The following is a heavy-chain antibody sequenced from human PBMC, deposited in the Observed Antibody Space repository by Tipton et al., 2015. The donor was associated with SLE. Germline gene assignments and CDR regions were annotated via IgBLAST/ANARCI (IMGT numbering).Heavy chain of an antibody. V-gene: IGHV4-39*07. CDR2: LHYSGRS. Sequence: TLSLTCSVSGDSITSGSYYWVWIRQPPGKGLEWIGRLHYSGRSYYNPSLKSRVTISLDTSRTQLSLKLTSVTAADTAVYYCARDYGRIMITFGGVIAGDYWGQGTLVTVSS. J-gene: IGHJ4*02. CDR1: GDSITSGSYY. D-gene: IGHD3-16*02. CDR3: ARDYGRIMITFGGVIAGDY.